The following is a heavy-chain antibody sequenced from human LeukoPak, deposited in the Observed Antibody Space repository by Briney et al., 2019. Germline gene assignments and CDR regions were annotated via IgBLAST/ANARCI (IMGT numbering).Heavy chain of an antibody. Sequence: SETLSLTCAVYGGSFSGYYWSWIRQPPGKGLEWIGEINHSGSTNYNPSLKSRVTISVDTSKNQFSLKLSSVTAADTAVYYCARGDAFDIWGQGTMVTVSS. CDR3: ARGDAFDI. V-gene: IGHV4-34*01. CDR1: GGSFSGYY. CDR2: INHSGST. J-gene: IGHJ3*02.